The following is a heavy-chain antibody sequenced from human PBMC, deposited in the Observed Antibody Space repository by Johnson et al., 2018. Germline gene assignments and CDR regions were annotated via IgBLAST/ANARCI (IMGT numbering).Heavy chain of an antibody. J-gene: IGHJ6*03. D-gene: IGHD3-10*01. V-gene: IGHV3-48*01. CDR3: ARETPLYGSGSYDYYYYHYMDV. Sequence: VQLVESGGGLVQPGGSLRLSCAASGFTFSSYSMNWVRQAPGKGLEWVASISSSRSTIYYADSVKGRFTISRDNAKNSLYLQMNNLRAEDTAVYYCARETPLYGSGSYDYYYYHYMDVWGKGTTVTVSS. CDR2: ISSSRSTI. CDR1: GFTFSSYS.